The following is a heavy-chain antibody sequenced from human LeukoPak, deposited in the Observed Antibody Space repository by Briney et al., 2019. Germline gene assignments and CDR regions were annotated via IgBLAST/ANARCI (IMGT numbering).Heavy chain of an antibody. CDR1: GFTFSSYD. J-gene: IGHJ4*02. CDR2: VSSGSNTI. D-gene: IGHD3-22*01. Sequence: GGSQRLSCAASGFTFSSYDMNWVRQAPGKGLEWVSFVSSGSNTIYYADSVRGRFTISRDNAKNSLYLQMSSLRAEDTGVYYCTSGFYPDYWGQGALVTVSS. CDR3: TSGFYPDY. V-gene: IGHV3-48*03.